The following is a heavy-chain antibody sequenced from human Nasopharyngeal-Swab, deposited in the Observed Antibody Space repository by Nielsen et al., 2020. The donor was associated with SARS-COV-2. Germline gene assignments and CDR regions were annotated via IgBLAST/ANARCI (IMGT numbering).Heavy chain of an antibody. CDR3: ARDSGVAGTKYYYYGMDV. CDR2: IYYSGST. D-gene: IGHD6-19*01. V-gene: IGHV4-30-4*01. J-gene: IGHJ6*02. Sequence: SRQRPGQGQEWIGYIYYSGSTYYNPSLKSRVTISVDTSKNQFSLKLSSVTAADTAVYYCARDSGVAGTKYYYYGMDVWGQGTTVTVSS.